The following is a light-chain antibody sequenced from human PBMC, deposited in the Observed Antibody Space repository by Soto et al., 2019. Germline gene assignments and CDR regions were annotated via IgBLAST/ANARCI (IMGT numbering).Light chain of an antibody. Sequence: DLQMTQSPSSLSASVGDRVTITCRASQSISSSLSWYQHKPGRAPKFLIYAASSLQSGVPSRFSGSGSGTDFTLTISSLQPEDFATYYCQQGYSTPLTFGGGTKVEIK. CDR3: QQGYSTPLT. CDR2: AAS. CDR1: QSISSS. V-gene: IGKV1-39*01. J-gene: IGKJ4*01.